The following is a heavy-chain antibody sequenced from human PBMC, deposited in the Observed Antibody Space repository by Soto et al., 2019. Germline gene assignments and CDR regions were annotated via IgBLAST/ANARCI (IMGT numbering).Heavy chain of an antibody. V-gene: IGHV1-46*04. CDR1: GYSFTTYY. D-gene: IGHD3-16*01. CDR3: AREWANNTVIGGVTYRYDHGMDV. CDR2: INPSSGTT. J-gene: IGHJ6*02. Sequence: QVQLVQSGAEVKKPGASVKVSCKASGYSFTTYYIQWVRHAPGHGPEWLGIINPSSGTTRYAQNLQGRVTLTRDTSTSTVYMELTGLRSEDSAVYYCAREWANNTVIGGVTYRYDHGMDVWGQGTTVTVSS.